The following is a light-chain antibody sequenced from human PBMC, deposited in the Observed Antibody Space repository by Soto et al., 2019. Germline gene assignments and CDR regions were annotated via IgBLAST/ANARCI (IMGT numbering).Light chain of an antibody. J-gene: IGKJ4*01. CDR3: QHYDNLPLT. CDR2: DAS. CDR1: QDISNY. Sequence: DIQMTQSPSSLSASVGDRVTITCQASQDISNYLNWYQQKPGKAPKLFIYDASNLETGVPSRFSESGSGTDFTFTISILQPEDIATYYCQHYDNLPLTFGGGTKVEIE. V-gene: IGKV1-33*01.